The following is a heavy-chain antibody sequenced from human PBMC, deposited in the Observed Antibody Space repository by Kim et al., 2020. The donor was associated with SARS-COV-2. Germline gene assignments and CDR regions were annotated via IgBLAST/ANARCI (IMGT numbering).Heavy chain of an antibody. CDR3: ARGGDRRWARASALVDY. V-gene: IGHV4-34*01. CDR1: GGSFSGYY. CDR2: INHSGST. D-gene: IGHD3-10*01. J-gene: IGHJ4*02. Sequence: SETLSLTCAVYGGSFSGYYWSWIRQPPGKGLEWIGEINHSGSTNYNPSLKSRVTISVDTSKNQFSLKLSSVTAADTAVYYCARGGDRRWARASALVDYWGQGTLVTVSS.